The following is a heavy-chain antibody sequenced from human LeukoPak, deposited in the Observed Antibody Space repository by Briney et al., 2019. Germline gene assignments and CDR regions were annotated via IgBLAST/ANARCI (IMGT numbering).Heavy chain of an antibody. Sequence: GGSLRLSCAASGFAFSSYAMSWVRQAPGKGLEWVSVIYSGGSTYYADSVKGRFTISRDNSKNTLYLQMNSLRAEDTAVYYCGSTQRGDYFDYWGQGTLVTVSS. CDR3: GSTQRGDYFDY. V-gene: IGHV3-66*01. J-gene: IGHJ4*02. CDR2: IYSGGST. D-gene: IGHD2-15*01. CDR1: GFAFSSYA.